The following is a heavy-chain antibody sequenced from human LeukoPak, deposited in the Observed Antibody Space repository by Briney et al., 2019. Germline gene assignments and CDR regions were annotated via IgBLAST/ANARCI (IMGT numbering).Heavy chain of an antibody. V-gene: IGHV3-66*04. CDR2: IYSGGST. CDR1: GFTVSSNY. CDR3: ARLLWFGELEDSDY. Sequence: GGSLRLSCAASGFTVSSNYMSWVRQAPGKGLEWVSVIYSGGSTYYADSVKGRFTISRDNSKNTLYLQMNSLRAEDTAVYYCARLLWFGELEDSDYWGQGTLVTVSS. J-gene: IGHJ4*02. D-gene: IGHD3-10*01.